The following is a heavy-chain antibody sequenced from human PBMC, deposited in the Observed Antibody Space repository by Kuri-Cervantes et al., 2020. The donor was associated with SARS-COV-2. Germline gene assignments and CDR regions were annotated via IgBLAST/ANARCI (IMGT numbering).Heavy chain of an antibody. CDR2: INHSGST. Sequence: ESLKISCAVSGVSVSGGTYYWSWIRQPAGKGLEWIGEINHSGSTNYNPSLKSRVTISVDTSKNQFSLKLSSATAADTAVYYCARVNTAMAQLDLLDYWGQGTLVTVSS. V-gene: IGHV4-61*10. CDR3: ARVNTAMAQLDLLDY. CDR1: GVSVSGGTYY. D-gene: IGHD5-18*01. J-gene: IGHJ4*02.